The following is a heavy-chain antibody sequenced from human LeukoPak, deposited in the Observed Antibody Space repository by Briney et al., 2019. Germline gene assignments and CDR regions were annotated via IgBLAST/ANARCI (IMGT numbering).Heavy chain of an antibody. CDR2: INPNRGKT. CDR1: GYTFTSYN. D-gene: IGHD3-3*01. J-gene: IGHJ6*03. CDR3: ARALGAPRRYYDFWSGYYPNYYYYYYMDV. V-gene: IGHV1-8*01. Sequence: ASVKVSCKASGYTFTSYNINWVRQATGQGLEWMGWINPNRGKTDYAQKFQGRVTMTRNTSISTAYMELSSLRSEDTAVYYCARALGAPRRYYDFWSGYYPNYYYYYYMDVWGKGTTVTVSS.